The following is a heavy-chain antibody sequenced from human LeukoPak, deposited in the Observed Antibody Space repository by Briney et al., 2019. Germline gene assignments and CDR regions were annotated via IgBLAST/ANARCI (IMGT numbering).Heavy chain of an antibody. D-gene: IGHD3-10*01. V-gene: IGHV1-8*01. CDR1: GYTFTSYD. CDR2: LNPNSGNT. J-gene: IGHJ4*02. Sequence: ASVKVSCKASGYTFTSYDINWVRQASGQGLEWMGWLNPNSGNTGYAQKFQGRVTMTRNTSISTAYMELSRLRSEDTAVYYWARRRGFMVQGVINLDYWGQGTLVTVSS. CDR3: ARRRGFMVQGVINLDY.